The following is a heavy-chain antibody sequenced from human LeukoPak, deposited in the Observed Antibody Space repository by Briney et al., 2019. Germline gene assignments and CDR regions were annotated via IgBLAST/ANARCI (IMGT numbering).Heavy chain of an antibody. CDR1: GYTFTSYG. Sequence: ASVKVSCKASGYTFTSYGISWVRQAPGQGLEWMGWISAYNGNTNYAQKLQGRVTMTTDTSTSTAYMELRSLRSDDTAVYYCARIGRITIFGVVAGYFDYWGQGTLVTASS. CDR3: ARIGRITIFGVVAGYFDY. CDR2: ISAYNGNT. J-gene: IGHJ4*02. D-gene: IGHD3-3*01. V-gene: IGHV1-18*01.